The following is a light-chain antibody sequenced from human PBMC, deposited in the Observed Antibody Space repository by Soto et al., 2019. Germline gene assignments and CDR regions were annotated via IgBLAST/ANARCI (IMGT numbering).Light chain of an antibody. CDR3: QQYGSSRRT. V-gene: IGKV3-20*01. Sequence: EMVLTQSPGTLSLSPGERATLSCRASQSISSSHLAWYQQRPGQAPRLLIYGASSRATGIPDRFSGSGSGTDFTLTISRLEPEDFAVYYCQQYGSSRRTFGQGTKLEIK. CDR1: QSISSSH. J-gene: IGKJ2*01. CDR2: GAS.